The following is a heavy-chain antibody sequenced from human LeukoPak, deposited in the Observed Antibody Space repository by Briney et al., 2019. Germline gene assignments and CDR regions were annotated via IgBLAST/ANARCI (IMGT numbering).Heavy chain of an antibody. J-gene: IGHJ5*02. Sequence: PSETLSLTCAVYGGSFSGYYWSWIRQPPGKGLEWIGEINHSGSTNYNPSLKSRVTIPVDTSKNQFSLKLSSVTAADTAVYYCARGGGSGSYYNVSWFDPWGQGTLVTVSS. CDR3: ARGGGSGSYYNVSWFDP. CDR1: GGSFSGYY. D-gene: IGHD3-10*01. V-gene: IGHV4-34*01. CDR2: INHSGST.